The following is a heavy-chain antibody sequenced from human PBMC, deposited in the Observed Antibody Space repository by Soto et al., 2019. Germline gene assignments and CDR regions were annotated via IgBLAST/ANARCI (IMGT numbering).Heavy chain of an antibody. Sequence: PSETLSLTCAVYGGSFSGYYWSWIRQPPGKGLEWIGEINESGSTNYNPSLKSRVPITISVDTSKKQLFLNVSSVTAADTAMYYCARGRGSYGSSRRAFDPWGQGTLVTVSS. D-gene: IGHD6-6*01. CDR2: INESGST. V-gene: IGHV4-34*01. CDR3: ARGRGSYGSSRRAFDP. J-gene: IGHJ5*02. CDR1: GGSFSGYY.